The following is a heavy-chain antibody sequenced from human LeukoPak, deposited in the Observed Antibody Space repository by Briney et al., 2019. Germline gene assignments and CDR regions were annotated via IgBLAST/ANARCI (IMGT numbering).Heavy chain of an antibody. CDR2: ISDDGTKQ. CDR3: ATHSFDY. J-gene: IGHJ4*02. V-gene: IGHV3-30*04. Sequence: GGSLRLSCAASGFTFSTYAMHWVRQAPGKGLERVATISDDGTKQFYADAVKGRFTISRDNTKNTLYLQMSSLRTEDTAMYYCATHSFDYWGQGTLVTVSS. CDR1: GFTFSTYA.